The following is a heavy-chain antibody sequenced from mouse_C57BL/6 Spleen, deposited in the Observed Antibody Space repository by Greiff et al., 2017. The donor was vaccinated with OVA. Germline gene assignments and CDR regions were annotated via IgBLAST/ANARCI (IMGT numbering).Heavy chain of an antibody. CDR2: INPNNGGT. CDR3: ARRRSPTFYFDD. D-gene: IGHD4-1*02. Sequence: EVQLQQSGPELVKPGASVKISCKASGYTFTDYYMNWVKQSHGKSLEWIGDINPNNGGTSYNQKFKGKATLTVDKSSSTAYMELRSLTSEDSAGYYCARRRSPTFYFDDWGQGTTLTVSS. J-gene: IGHJ2*01. CDR1: GYTFTDYY. V-gene: IGHV1-26*01.